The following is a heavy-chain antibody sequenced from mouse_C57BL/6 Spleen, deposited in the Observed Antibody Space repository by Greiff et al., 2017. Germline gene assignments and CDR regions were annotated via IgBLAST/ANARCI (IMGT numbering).Heavy chain of an antibody. D-gene: IGHD2-4*01. J-gene: IGHJ1*03. CDR1: GYTFTDYS. V-gene: IGHV1-75*01. Sequence: QVQLQQSGPALVKPGASVKISCKASGYTFTDYSINWVKPRPGQGLAWIGWIFPGSGSTYYNEKFKGKATLTVDKSSSTAYMLLSSRTSEDSAVYFCARRDDYAYWYFDVWGTGTTVTVSS. CDR3: ARRDDYAYWYFDV. CDR2: IFPGSGST.